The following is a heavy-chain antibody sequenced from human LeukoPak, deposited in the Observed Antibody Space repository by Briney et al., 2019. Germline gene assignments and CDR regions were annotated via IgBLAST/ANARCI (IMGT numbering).Heavy chain of an antibody. D-gene: IGHD3-10*01. Sequence: PSETLSLTCAVYGGSFSGYYWSWIRQPPGKGLEWIGEINHSGSTNYNPSLKSRVTISVDTSKNQFSLKLSSVTAADTAVYYCARGYYYGSGRLGYWGQGTLVTVSS. V-gene: IGHV4-34*01. J-gene: IGHJ4*02. CDR2: INHSGST. CDR3: ARGYYYGSGRLGY. CDR1: GGSFSGYY.